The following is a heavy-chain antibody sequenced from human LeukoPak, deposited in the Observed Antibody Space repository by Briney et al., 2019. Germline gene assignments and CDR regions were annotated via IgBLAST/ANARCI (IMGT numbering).Heavy chain of an antibody. CDR1: GYTFTGYY. CDR2: INPNSGGT. CDR3: ARQAAAGPTNYYYGMDV. D-gene: IGHD6-13*01. Sequence: GASVKVSCKASGYTFTGYYMHWVRQAPGQGLEWMGWINPNSGGTNYARKFQGRVTMTRDTSISTAYMELSRLRSDDTAVYYCARQAAAGPTNYYYGMDVWGQGTTVTVSS. V-gene: IGHV1-2*02. J-gene: IGHJ6*02.